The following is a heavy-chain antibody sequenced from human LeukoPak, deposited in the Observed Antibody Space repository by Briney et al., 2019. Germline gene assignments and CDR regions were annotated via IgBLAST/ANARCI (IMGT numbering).Heavy chain of an antibody. D-gene: IGHD5-12*01. Sequence: SQTLSLTCALYAGSFSGYYWGWIRQPPGKGLGWIGEINHSGSTNYNPCLKDRVTISVDTSKNQFSLKLSSVTAAGTAVYHCARTWLRQGYFDLWGRRTLVTVSS. CDR3: ARTWLRQGYFDL. J-gene: IGHJ2*01. CDR1: AGSFSGYY. CDR2: INHSGST. V-gene: IGHV4-34*01.